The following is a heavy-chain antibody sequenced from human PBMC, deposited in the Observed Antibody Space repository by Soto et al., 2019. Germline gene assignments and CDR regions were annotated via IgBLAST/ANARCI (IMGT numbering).Heavy chain of an antibody. CDR2: ISGGGGST. CDR3: AKYSEYSGYDGTYFDY. Sequence: EVQLLESGGGLVQPGGSLRLSCAASGFTFDTYAMSWVRQAPGKGLDWVSTISGGGGSTYYADSVKGRFTISRDNSKSTLYLQMNSLRAEDTAVYYCAKYSEYSGYDGTYFDYWGQGSLVTVSS. J-gene: IGHJ4*02. V-gene: IGHV3-23*01. D-gene: IGHD5-12*01. CDR1: GFTFDTYA.